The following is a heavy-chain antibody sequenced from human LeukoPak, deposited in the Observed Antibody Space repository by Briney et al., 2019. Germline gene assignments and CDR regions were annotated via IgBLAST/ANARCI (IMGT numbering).Heavy chain of an antibody. D-gene: IGHD5-18*01. Sequence: PGGSLRLSCAASGFTFDDYAMHWVRQAPGKGLEWVSGISWNSGSIGYADSVKGRFTISRDNAKNSLYLQMNSLRAEDTALYYCAKDPTFRPSYGPHYGMDVWGQGTTVTVSS. V-gene: IGHV3-9*01. J-gene: IGHJ6*02. CDR1: GFTFDDYA. CDR2: ISWNSGSI. CDR3: AKDPTFRPSYGPHYGMDV.